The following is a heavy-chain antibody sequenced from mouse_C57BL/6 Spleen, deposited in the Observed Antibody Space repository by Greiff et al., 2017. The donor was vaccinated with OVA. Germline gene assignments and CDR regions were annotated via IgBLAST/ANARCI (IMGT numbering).Heavy chain of an antibody. Sequence: VQLQQSGPGLVAPSQSLSITCTVSGFSLTSYAISWVRQPPGKGLEWLGVIWTGGGTNYNSALKSRLSISKDNSKSQVFLKMNSLQTDDTARYYCARNSGGYGNYWYFDVWGTGTTVTVSS. CDR2: IWTGGGT. V-gene: IGHV2-9-1*01. CDR3: ARNSGGYGNYWYFDV. CDR1: GFSLTSYA. D-gene: IGHD2-1*01. J-gene: IGHJ1*03.